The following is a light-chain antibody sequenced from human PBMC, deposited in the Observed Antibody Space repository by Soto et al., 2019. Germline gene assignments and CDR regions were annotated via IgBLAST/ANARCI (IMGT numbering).Light chain of an antibody. CDR1: RSVLYKSNNKNH. V-gene: IGKV4-1*01. CDR2: WAS. CDR3: QQYFDVPFT. J-gene: IGKJ4*01. Sequence: DIVMTQSPGSLSVSLVERATMNCKCSRSVLYKSNNKNHLAWYQQKPGQPPQLIIYWASTRESGVPERFSGSGSGTDSTLTISSLEAEDVAFYWCQQYFDVPFTFGGGTKVDIK.